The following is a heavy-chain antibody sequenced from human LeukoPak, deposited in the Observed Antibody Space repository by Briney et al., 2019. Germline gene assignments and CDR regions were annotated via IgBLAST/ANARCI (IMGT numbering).Heavy chain of an antibody. J-gene: IGHJ4*02. V-gene: IGHV4-34*01. CDR2: INHSGST. CDR1: GGSFSGYY. CDR3: ARHSCSSSWYGPGFDY. Sequence: SETLSLTCAVYGGSFSGYYWSWIRQPPGKGLEWIGEINHSGSTNYNPSLKSRVTISVDTSKNQFSLKLSSVTAADTAVYYCARHSCSSSWYGPGFDYWGQGTLVTVSS. D-gene: IGHD6-13*01.